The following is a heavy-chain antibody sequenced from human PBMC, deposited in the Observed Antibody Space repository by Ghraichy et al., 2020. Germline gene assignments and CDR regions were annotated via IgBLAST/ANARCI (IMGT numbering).Heavy chain of an antibody. CDR1: GYNVSSYD. V-gene: IGHV1-8*01. CDR2: MNPNSGNT. Sequence: ASVKVSCKASGYNVSSYDINWLRQATVQGLEWMGWMNPNSGNTGYAQKFQGRVTMTRNTSISTAYMELSSLRSEDTAVYYCARDRYCSSTSCYSVPYLDVWGQGTTVTVSS. D-gene: IGHD2-2*01. J-gene: IGHJ6*02. CDR3: ARDRYCSSTSCYSVPYLDV.